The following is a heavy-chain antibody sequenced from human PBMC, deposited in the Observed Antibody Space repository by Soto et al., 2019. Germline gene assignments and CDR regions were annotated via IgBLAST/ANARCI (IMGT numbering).Heavy chain of an antibody. D-gene: IGHD4-17*01. Sequence: EVQLLESGGGLVQPGGSLRLSCAASGFTFSSYAMSWVRQAPGMGLEWVSAISSNGVITYYADSVKARFTISRDNSKNTLYLQMTSLRADDTAVYYCAKVARTTVVGRYFDYWGQGTLVTVSS. CDR1: GFTFSSYA. J-gene: IGHJ4*02. V-gene: IGHV3-23*01. CDR2: ISSNGVIT. CDR3: AKVARTTVVGRYFDY.